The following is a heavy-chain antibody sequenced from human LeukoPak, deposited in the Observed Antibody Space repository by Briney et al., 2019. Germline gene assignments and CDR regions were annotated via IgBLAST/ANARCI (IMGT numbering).Heavy chain of an antibody. D-gene: IGHD1-14*01. Sequence: EASVKVSCKASGGTFSTYAISWVRQAPGQGLEWMGRIIPILGIANYAQKFQGRVTITADKSTSTAYMELSSLRSDDTAVYYCAREVMDNLRFDYWGQGTLVTVPS. CDR2: IIPILGIA. CDR1: GGTFSTYA. J-gene: IGHJ4*02. V-gene: IGHV1-69*04. CDR3: AREVMDNLRFDY.